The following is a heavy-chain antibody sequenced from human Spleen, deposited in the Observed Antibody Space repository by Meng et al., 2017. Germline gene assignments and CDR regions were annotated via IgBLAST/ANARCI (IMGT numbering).Heavy chain of an antibody. CDR1: GGSFSGYY. CDR2: INHSGST. Sequence: LRLSCAVYGGSFSGYYWSWIRQPPGKGLEWIGEINHSGSTNYNPSLKSRVTISVDTSKNQFSLKLSSVTAADTAVYYCAVGLWFGEFEYFQHWGQGTQVTVSS. J-gene: IGHJ1*01. V-gene: IGHV4-34*01. CDR3: AVGLWFGEFEYFQH. D-gene: IGHD3-10*01.